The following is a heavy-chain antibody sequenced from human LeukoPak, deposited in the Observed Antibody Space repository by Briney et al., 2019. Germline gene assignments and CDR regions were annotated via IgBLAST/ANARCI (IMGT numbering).Heavy chain of an antibody. CDR1: GYTFTAYY. V-gene: IGHV1-2*02. J-gene: IGHJ6*03. CDR2: INPKSAST. D-gene: IGHD2/OR15-2a*01. Sequence: GASVKVSCKASGYTFTAYYMHWVRQAPGQGLEWMGWINPKSASTVYAQKFQGRVTMTRDTSLSTGNMELSRLRPDDTAAYYCAKGGEFYYYMDVWGKGTTVTVSS. CDR3: AKGGEFYYYMDV.